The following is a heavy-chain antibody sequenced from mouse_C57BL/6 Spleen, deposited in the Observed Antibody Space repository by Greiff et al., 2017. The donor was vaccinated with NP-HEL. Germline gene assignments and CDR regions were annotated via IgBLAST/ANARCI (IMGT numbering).Heavy chain of an antibody. V-gene: IGHV3-6*01. J-gene: IGHJ3*01. CDR2: ISYDGSN. Sequence: EESGPGLVKPSQSLSLTCSVTGYSITSGYYWNWIRQFPGNKLEWMGYISYDGSNNYNPSLKNRISITRDTSKNQFFLKLNSVTTEDTATYYGAREGAYYCGSSLFAYWGQGTLVTVSA. D-gene: IGHD1-1*01. CDR3: AREGAYYCGSSLFAY. CDR1: GYSITSGYY.